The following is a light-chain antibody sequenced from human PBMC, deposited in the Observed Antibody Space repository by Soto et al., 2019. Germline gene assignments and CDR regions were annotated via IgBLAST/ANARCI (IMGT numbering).Light chain of an antibody. CDR2: EVS. CDR3: SSYAGTTLYV. Sequence: QSALTQPPSASGSPGQSVIISCTGTSSDVGGCNYVSWYQQHPGKAPKVIIYEVSKRPSGVPDRFSGSKSGNTASLTVSGLQAEDEADYYCSSYAGTTLYVFGTGTKLTVL. V-gene: IGLV2-8*01. J-gene: IGLJ1*01. CDR1: SSDVGGCNY.